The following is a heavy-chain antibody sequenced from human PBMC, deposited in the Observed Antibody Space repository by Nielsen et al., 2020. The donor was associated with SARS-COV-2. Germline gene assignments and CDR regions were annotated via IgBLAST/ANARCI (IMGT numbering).Heavy chain of an antibody. Sequence: SQTLSLTCAISGDSVSSNSAAWNWIRQSPSRGLEWLGRTYYRSKWYNDYAVSVKSRITINPDTSKNQFSLQLNSVTPEDTAVYYCARVDRTGNTRGYSYGLAVGAFDIWGQGTMVTVSS. CDR2: TYYRSKWYN. D-gene: IGHD5-18*01. CDR3: ARVDRTGNTRGYSYGLAVGAFDI. CDR1: GDSVSSNSAA. V-gene: IGHV6-1*01. J-gene: IGHJ3*02.